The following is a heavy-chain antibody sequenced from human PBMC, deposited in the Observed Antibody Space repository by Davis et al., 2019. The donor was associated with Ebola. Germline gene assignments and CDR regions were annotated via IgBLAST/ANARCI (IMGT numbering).Heavy chain of an antibody. Sequence: LRLSCTVSGGYISGYYWSWIRQHPGKGLEWMRYIHYSGSTYYNPSLRSRVTISVDTSKNQFSLRLSSVTAADTAVYFCARDAGYSSSWFETWGQGTRVTVSS. J-gene: IGHJ5*02. V-gene: IGHV4-31*03. CDR3: ARDAGYSSSWFET. CDR1: GGYISGYY. D-gene: IGHD6-13*01. CDR2: IHYSGST.